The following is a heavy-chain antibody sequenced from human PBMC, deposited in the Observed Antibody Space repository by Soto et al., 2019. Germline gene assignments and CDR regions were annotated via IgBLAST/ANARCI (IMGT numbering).Heavy chain of an antibody. CDR1: GYPVTAYY. CDR2: INPATGDA. J-gene: IGHJ3*02. V-gene: IGHV1-2*02. CDR3: ARGGGVGVAGSAAFDM. D-gene: IGHD3-3*01. Sequence: QLHLVQSGAVVKKPGASVTVSCSASGYPVTAYYMHWVRQAPGRGLEWMGGINPATGDAKYTQTFQGRVTRTTDTSTSTVFMELSGLTSEDTAGFSCARGGGVGVAGSAAFDMWGQGTLVTVSS.